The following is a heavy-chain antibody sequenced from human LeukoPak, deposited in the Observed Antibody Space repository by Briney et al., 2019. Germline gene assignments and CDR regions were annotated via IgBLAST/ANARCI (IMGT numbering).Heavy chain of an antibody. D-gene: IGHD3-10*01. V-gene: IGHV3-23*01. J-gene: IGHJ4*02. CDR3: VKIWFGEASYYFDS. CDR1: GFTFSNYA. Sequence: PGGSLRLSCAASGFTFSNYAMTWVRQAPGKGLEWVSSISGSGGTPYYADSVEGRFTISRDNSKNTVYLQMNSLRAADMAVYYCVKIWFGEASYYFDSWGQGTLVTVSS. CDR2: ISGSGGTP.